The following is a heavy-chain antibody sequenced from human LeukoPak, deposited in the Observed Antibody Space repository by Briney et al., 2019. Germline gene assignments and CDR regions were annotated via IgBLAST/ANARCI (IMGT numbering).Heavy chain of an antibody. V-gene: IGHV3-7*01. D-gene: IGHD2-2*01. CDR2: MKYDGSVE. J-gene: IGHJ5*02. Sequence: GGSLRLSCTASGFTFSSYWMNWVRQAPGKGLEWVARMKYDGSVESYADSVRGRFTISRANAKNSLYLQMNSLRSEDTAVYYCARDFVLGQPLVALDPWGQGTLVTVSS. CDR3: ARDFVLGQPLVALDP. CDR1: GFTFSSYW.